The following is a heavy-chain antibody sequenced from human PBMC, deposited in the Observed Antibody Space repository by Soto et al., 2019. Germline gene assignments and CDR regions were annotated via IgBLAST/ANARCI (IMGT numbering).Heavy chain of an antibody. J-gene: IGHJ5*02. Sequence: EVHLVESGGGLVQPGGSLRLSCAGSGFIFSDSWMSWVRQSPGRGLEWVTNINEDGSQQYYVGSVKGRFTISRENARQSVYLQMNSLRVEDTAVYFCVRGRSTENPWGQGTVVTVSS. CDR1: GFIFSDSW. V-gene: IGHV3-7*01. CDR3: VRGRSTENP. CDR2: INEDGSQQ.